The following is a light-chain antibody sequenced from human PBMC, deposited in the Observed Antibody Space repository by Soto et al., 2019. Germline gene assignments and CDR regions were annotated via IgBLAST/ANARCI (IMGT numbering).Light chain of an antibody. J-gene: IGKJ1*01. CDR1: QSVSSNY. V-gene: IGKV3-20*01. CDR3: HQFGYSPRT. Sequence: IVLTQSPGTLSLSPGERGALSCRASQSVSSNYVAWYQQKPGQAPRLLIYGASGRATGIPDRFSGSGSGTDFTLAIRRLEPEDFAVYYCHQFGYSPRTLGQGTKVDIK. CDR2: GAS.